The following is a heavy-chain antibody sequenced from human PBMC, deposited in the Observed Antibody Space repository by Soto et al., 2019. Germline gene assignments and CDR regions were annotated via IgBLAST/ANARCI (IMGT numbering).Heavy chain of an antibody. J-gene: IGHJ4*02. Sequence: GSLRLSCAASGFTFSSYWMHWVRQAPGKGLVWVSRINSGGSTSYAQKFQGRVTMTRDTSTSTVYMELSSLRSEDTAVYYCARGGLSVYSYGKYYFDYWGQGTLVTVSS. CDR3: ARGGLSVYSYGKYYFDY. CDR1: GFTFSSYW. D-gene: IGHD5-18*01. V-gene: IGHV3-74*01. CDR2: INSGGST.